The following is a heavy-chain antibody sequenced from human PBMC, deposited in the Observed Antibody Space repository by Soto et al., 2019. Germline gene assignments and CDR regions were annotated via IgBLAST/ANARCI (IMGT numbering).Heavy chain of an antibody. CDR1: GFTFSSYG. J-gene: IGHJ6*02. Sequence: PGGSLRLSCAASGFTFSSYGMHWVRQAPGKGLEWVAVISYDGSNKYYADSVKGRFTISRDNSKNTLYLQMNSLRAEDTAVYYCAKDEGTAMVLGSDYGMDVWGQGTTVTVSS. D-gene: IGHD5-18*01. CDR2: ISYDGSNK. CDR3: AKDEGTAMVLGSDYGMDV. V-gene: IGHV3-30*18.